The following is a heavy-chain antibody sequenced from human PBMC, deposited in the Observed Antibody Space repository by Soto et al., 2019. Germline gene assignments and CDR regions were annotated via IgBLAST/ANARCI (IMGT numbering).Heavy chain of an antibody. CDR1: GGTFSSYA. CDR2: IIPIFGTA. J-gene: IGHJ4*02. CDR3: ARDGRSITIFGVAQRFDY. V-gene: IGHV1-69*06. D-gene: IGHD3-3*01. Sequence: GASVKVSCKASGGTFSSYAISWVRQAPGQGLEWMGGIIPIFGTANYAQKFQGRVTITADKSTSTAYMELSSLRSEDTAVYYCARDGRSITIFGVAQRFDYRGQGTLVTVSS.